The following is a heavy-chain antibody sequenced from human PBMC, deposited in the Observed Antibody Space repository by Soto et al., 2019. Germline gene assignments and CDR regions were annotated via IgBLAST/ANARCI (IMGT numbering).Heavy chain of an antibody. D-gene: IGHD2-8*01. J-gene: IGHJ4*02. Sequence: GGSLRLSCAASGFTFSDYYMSWIRQAPGKGLEWVSYISSSGSTIYYADSVKGRFTISRDNFKNTLYLQMNSLRTEDTAIYYCAKLRDFVVLPAGILDYWGPGTLVTVSS. V-gene: IGHV3-11*01. CDR3: AKLRDFVVLPAGILDY. CDR1: GFTFSDYY. CDR2: ISSSGSTI.